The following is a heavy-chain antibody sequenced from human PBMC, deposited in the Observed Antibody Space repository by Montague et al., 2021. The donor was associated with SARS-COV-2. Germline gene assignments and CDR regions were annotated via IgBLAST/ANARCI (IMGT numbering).Heavy chain of an antibody. CDR3: ARGGYSSDWL. Sequence: CAISGDSVVGLVTASWNSGAYPKSTRVNSSHGYNSSTWSYDYEVAVRSRITISADTSKNQFSLQLNSVTPEDTAVYYCARGGYSSDWLWGRGTLVTVSS. J-gene: IGHJ4*02. CDR1: GDSVVGLVTA. V-gene: IGHV6-1*01. CDR2: GYNSSTWSY. D-gene: IGHD5-12*01.